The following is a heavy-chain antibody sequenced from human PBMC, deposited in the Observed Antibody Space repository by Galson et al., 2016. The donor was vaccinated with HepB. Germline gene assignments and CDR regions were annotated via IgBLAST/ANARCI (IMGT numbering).Heavy chain of an antibody. CDR1: GDSVSSNSAT. D-gene: IGHD5-12*01. V-gene: IGHV6-1*01. CDR3: ARVRSGYSGYANPYYYGMDV. CDR2: TYYRSKWYN. J-gene: IGHJ6*02. Sequence: CAISGDSVSSNSATWNWIRQSPSRGLEWLGRTYYRSKWYNDYALSVKSQITINPDTSKNQSSLQLNSVTPEDTAVYYCARVRSGYSGYANPYYYGMDVWGQGTTVTVSS.